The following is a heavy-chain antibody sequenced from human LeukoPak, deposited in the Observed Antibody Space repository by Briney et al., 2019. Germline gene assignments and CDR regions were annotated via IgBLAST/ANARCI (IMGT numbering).Heavy chain of an antibody. CDR2: ISWNSGSI. D-gene: IGHD2-15*01. J-gene: IGHJ5*02. CDR1: GFTFDDYA. CDR3: ARDPCSGGSCYLGWFDP. V-gene: IGHV3-9*01. Sequence: GGSLRLSCAASGFTFDDYAMHWVRQAPGKGLEWVSGISWNSGSIGYADSVKGRFTISRDNAKNSLYLQMNSLRDEDTAVYYCARDPCSGGSCYLGWFDPWGQGTLVTVSS.